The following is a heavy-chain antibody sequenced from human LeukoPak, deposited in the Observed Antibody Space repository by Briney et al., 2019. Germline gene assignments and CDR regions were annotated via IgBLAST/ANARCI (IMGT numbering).Heavy chain of an antibody. CDR1: GFTFSSYA. CDR3: AKTPHGYSSVWNYFDY. CDR2: ISGSGDST. V-gene: IGHV3-23*01. Sequence: GGSLRLSCAASGFTFSSYAINWVRQAPGPGLEWVSAISGSGDSTFYADSVKGRFTISRDNSKNTLYLQMNSLRAEDTAVYYCAKTPHGYSSVWNYFDYWGQGTLVTVSS. J-gene: IGHJ4*02. D-gene: IGHD6-19*01.